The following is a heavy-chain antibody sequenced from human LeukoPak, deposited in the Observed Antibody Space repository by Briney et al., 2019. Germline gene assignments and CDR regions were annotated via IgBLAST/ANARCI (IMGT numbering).Heavy chain of an antibody. Sequence: ASVKVSCKASGYTFRTHYMHWVRQAPGQGLDWMGIINPSDGGTTYAQKFQGRVTMTRDTFTSTICMELSSLRFEDTAVYYCARASSNEIDYWGQGTLVTVSS. D-gene: IGHD4-11*01. CDR1: GYTFRTHY. V-gene: IGHV1-46*01. J-gene: IGHJ4*02. CDR3: ARASSNEIDY. CDR2: INPSDGGT.